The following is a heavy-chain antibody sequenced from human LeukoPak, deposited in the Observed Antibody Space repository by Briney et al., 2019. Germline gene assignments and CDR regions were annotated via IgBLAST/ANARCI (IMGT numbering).Heavy chain of an antibody. Sequence: GGSLRLSCAASGFTFSSYAMHWVRQAPGKGLEWVAVISYDGSDKYYADSVKGRFTISRDNAKNSLYLQMNSLRAEDTALYYCAKDIGSRAVRRAYYYYGMDVWGQGTTVTVSS. J-gene: IGHJ6*02. CDR3: AKDIGSRAVRRAYYYYGMDV. CDR2: ISYDGSDK. CDR1: GFTFSSYA. D-gene: IGHD4-17*01. V-gene: IGHV3-30-3*01.